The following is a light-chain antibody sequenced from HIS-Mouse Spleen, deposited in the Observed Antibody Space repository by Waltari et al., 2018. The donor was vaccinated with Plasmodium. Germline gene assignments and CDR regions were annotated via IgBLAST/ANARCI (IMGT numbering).Light chain of an antibody. J-gene: IGKJ3*01. CDR1: QGISSY. CDR3: QQYYSYPFT. V-gene: IGKV1-8*01. CDR2: AAS. Sequence: AIRMTQSPSSFSASTGDSVTITSRASQGISSYLAWYQQKPGKAPKLLIYAASTLQSGVPSRFSGSGSGTDFTLTISCLQSEDFATYYCQQYYSYPFTFGPGTKVDIK.